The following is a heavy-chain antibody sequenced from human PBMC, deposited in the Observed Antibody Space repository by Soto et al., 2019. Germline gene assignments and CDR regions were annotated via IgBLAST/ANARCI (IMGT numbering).Heavy chain of an antibody. D-gene: IGHD2-21*02. CDR3: AGSIVVVTAADY. V-gene: IGHV1-3*01. J-gene: IGHJ4*02. Sequence: GASVKVSCKASGYTFTSYAMHWVRQAPGQRLEWMGWINAGNGNTKYSQKFQGRVTITRDTSASTAYMELSSLRSEDTAVYYCAGSIVVVTAADYWGQGTLVTVSS. CDR2: INAGNGNT. CDR1: GYTFTSYA.